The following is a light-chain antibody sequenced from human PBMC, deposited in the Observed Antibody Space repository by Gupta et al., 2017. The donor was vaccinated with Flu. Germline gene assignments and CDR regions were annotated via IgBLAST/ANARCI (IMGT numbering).Light chain of an antibody. CDR1: NLGTKH. J-gene: IGLJ3*02. Sequence: SYVLTQPPSLSVAPGQTARITCGGNNLGTKHVHWYQQKPGQAPEVVVYGNSDRPSGIPERCSGSNSGNTATLTVSRAEAGDEADYYCQVWDRDSDQWVFGGGTKLTVL. V-gene: IGLV3-21*02. CDR3: QVWDRDSDQWV. CDR2: GNS.